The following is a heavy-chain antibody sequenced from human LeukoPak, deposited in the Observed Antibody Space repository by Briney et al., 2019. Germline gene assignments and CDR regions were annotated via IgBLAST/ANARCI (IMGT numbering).Heavy chain of an antibody. D-gene: IGHD6-6*01. V-gene: IGHV3-21*01. CDR2: ISSSSSYI. J-gene: IGHJ6*02. CDR1: GFTFSSYS. CDR3: ARDLEYSSSWGMDV. Sequence: GGSLRLSCAASGFTFSSYSVNWVRQAPGKGLEWVSSISSSSSYIYYADSVKGRFTISRDNAKNSLYLQMNSLRAEDTAVYYCARDLEYSSSWGMDVWGQGTTVTVSS.